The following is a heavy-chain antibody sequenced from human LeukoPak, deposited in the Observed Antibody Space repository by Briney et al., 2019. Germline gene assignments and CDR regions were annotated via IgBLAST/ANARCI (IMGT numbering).Heavy chain of an antibody. D-gene: IGHD3-3*02. J-gene: IGHJ3*02. Sequence: ASVKVSCKASGYTFRQYSISWVRQAPGKGLEWMGSVSPSHTTRVYAQQFQGRVTMTADTNTNTVSMELRSLRSDDTAVYFCARDYILPLETDNGDGFAIWGQGTVVSVSS. CDR1: GYTFRQYS. CDR2: VSPSHTTR. V-gene: IGHV1-18*01. CDR3: ARDYILPLETDNGDGFAI.